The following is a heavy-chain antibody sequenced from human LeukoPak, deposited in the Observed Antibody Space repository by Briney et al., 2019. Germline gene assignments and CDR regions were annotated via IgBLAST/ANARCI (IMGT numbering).Heavy chain of an antibody. CDR3: ARENTAVPGGDC. V-gene: IGHV3-7*01. J-gene: IGHJ4*02. D-gene: IGHD5-18*01. CDR2: IKQDGSEK. CDR1: GFTTNNYW. Sequence: PGGSLRLSCAASGFTTNNYWMSWVRQAPGKGLEWVANIKQDGSEKYYVDSVKGRFTISRGNAKNSVYLQMNSLRAEDTAVYYCARENTAVPGGDCWGQGTLVTVSS.